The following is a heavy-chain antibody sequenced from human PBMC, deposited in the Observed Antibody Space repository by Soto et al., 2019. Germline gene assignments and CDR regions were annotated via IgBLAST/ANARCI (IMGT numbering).Heavy chain of an antibody. D-gene: IGHD3-16*01. J-gene: IGHJ6*02. Sequence: PSETLSLTCAVSGGSISSGGYSWSWIRQPPGKGLEWIGYIYHSGSTYYNPSLKSRVTISVDRSKNQFSLKLSSVTAADTAVYYCARGNDLPYYYYGLDVWGQGTTVTVSS. CDR3: ARGNDLPYYYYGLDV. CDR2: IYHSGST. V-gene: IGHV4-30-2*01. CDR1: GGSISSGGYS.